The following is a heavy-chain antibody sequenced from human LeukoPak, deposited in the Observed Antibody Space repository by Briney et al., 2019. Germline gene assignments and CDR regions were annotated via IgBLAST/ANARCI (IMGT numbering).Heavy chain of an antibody. J-gene: IGHJ1*01. CDR1: GGTFSSYA. D-gene: IGHD2-2*01. CDR2: IIPIFGTA. CDR3: AREGSIVVVPAAAPLQH. Sequence: SVKVSCKASGGTFSSYAISWVRQAPGQGLEWMGGIIPIFGTANYAQKFQGRVTITTDESTSTAYMELSSLRSEDTAVYYCAREGSIVVVPAAAPLQHWGQGTLVTVSS. V-gene: IGHV1-69*05.